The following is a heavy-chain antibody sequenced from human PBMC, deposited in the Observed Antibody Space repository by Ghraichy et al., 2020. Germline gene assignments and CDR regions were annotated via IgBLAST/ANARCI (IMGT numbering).Heavy chain of an antibody. CDR2: ISYDGSNK. V-gene: IGHV3-30*18. Sequence: GGSLRLSCAASGFTFSSYGMHWVRQAPGKGLECVVVISYDGSNKYYVDSVKGRFTISRDNSKNTLYLQMNSLRAEDTAMYYCAKAESGSYYGYFDYWGQGTLVTVSS. J-gene: IGHJ4*02. D-gene: IGHD1-26*01. CDR3: AKAESGSYYGYFDY. CDR1: GFTFSSYG.